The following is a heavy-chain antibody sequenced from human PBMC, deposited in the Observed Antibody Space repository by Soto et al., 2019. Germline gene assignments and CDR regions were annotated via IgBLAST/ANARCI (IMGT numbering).Heavy chain of an antibody. V-gene: IGHV1-2*02. CDR2: INPNSGGT. CDR3: ARVATRVTTAAWFDP. CDR1: GYTFTGYY. J-gene: IGHJ5*02. D-gene: IGHD4-17*01. Sequence: SVKGSCEASGYTFTGYYMHWGRQAPVQGLEWMGWINPNSGGTNYAQKFQGRVTMTRDTSISTAYMELSRLRSDDTAVYYCARVATRVTTAAWFDPWGQGTLVTVSS.